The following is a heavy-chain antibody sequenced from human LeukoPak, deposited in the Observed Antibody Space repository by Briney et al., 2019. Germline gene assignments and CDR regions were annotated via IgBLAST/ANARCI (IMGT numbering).Heavy chain of an antibody. J-gene: IGHJ4*02. CDR3: ASMTTVTEPDFDY. D-gene: IGHD4-17*01. CDR1: GGSLRGCY. V-gene: IGHV4-34*01. Sequence: SETLSLTCAVYGGSLRGCYGSGIRQPPGKGLEWGGEINHSGSTNYNPSLKSRVTISVDTSKNQFSLKLSSVTAADTAVYYCASMTTVTEPDFDYWGQGTLVTVSS. CDR2: INHSGST.